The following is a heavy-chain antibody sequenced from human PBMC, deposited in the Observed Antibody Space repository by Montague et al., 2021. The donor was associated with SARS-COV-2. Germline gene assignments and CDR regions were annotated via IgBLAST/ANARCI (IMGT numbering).Heavy chain of an antibody. D-gene: IGHD4-17*01. J-gene: IGHJ6*02. V-gene: IGHV4-4*02. CDR3: ARALPVTTFFYSYYGMDV. CDR2: ISHGGTT. Sequence: SETLSLTCTVSSDSFSSSDWWSWVRQPPGKGLDWIGEISHGGTTNYKSSLKSRVTMSIDKSKNQFSLKLSSVTAADTAVYYCARALPVTTFFYSYYGMDVWGQGTTVTVSS. CDR1: SDSFSSSDW.